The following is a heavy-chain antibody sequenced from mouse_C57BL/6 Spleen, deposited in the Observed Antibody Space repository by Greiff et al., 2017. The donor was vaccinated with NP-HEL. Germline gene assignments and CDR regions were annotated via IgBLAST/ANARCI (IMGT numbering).Heavy chain of an antibody. Sequence: EVQLVESGGGLVKPGGSLKLSCAASGFTFSTYAMSWVRQTPEKRLEWVATISDGGSYTYYPDNVKGRFTISRDNAKNNLYLQMSHLKSEDTAMYYCARDGDYGSSSYYFDYWGQGTTLTVSS. CDR3: ARDGDYGSSSYYFDY. CDR2: ISDGGSYT. D-gene: IGHD1-1*01. J-gene: IGHJ2*01. V-gene: IGHV5-4*01. CDR1: GFTFSTYA.